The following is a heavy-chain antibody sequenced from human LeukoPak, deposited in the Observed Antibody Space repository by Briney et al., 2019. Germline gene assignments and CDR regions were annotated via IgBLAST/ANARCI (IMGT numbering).Heavy chain of an antibody. J-gene: IGHJ6*03. CDR3: ARFAAGGSYYYYMDV. D-gene: IGHD3-10*01. V-gene: IGHV3-9*01. Sequence: GGSLRLSCAASGFTFDDYAMHWVRQVPGKGLEWVAGIGWNGATIDYADSVKGRFTFSRDNAKNSLYLQMNSLRADDTAVYYCARFAAGGSYYYYMDVWGKGTTVTVSS. CDR2: IGWNGATI. CDR1: GFTFDDYA.